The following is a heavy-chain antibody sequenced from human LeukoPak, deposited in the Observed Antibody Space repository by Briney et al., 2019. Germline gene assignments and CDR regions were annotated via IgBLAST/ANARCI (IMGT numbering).Heavy chain of an antibody. V-gene: IGHV4-34*01. CDR1: GGSFSGYY. J-gene: IGHJ4*02. CDR2: INHSGST. Sequence: SETLSLTCAVYGGSFSGYYWSWIRQPPGKGLEWIGEINHSGSTNYNPSLKSRVTISVDTSKNQFSLKLSSVTAADTAVYYCARGPYGSGSYYKLAFWGQGILVTVSS. D-gene: IGHD3-10*01. CDR3: ARGPYGSGSYYKLAF.